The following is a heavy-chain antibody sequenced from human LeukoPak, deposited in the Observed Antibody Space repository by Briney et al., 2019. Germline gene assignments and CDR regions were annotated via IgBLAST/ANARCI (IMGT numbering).Heavy chain of an antibody. D-gene: IGHD3/OR15-3a*01. J-gene: IGHJ4*02. CDR1: GGSFSGNY. V-gene: IGHV4-34*01. Sequence: SETLSLTCVVYGGSFSGNYWSWIRQPPGKGLEWIGEINHSGTTNYNPSLKSRVTISVDTSKNQFSLKLTSVTAADTAVYYCARGGLANYFDYWGQGTLVPVSS. CDR3: ARGGLANYFDY. CDR2: INHSGTT.